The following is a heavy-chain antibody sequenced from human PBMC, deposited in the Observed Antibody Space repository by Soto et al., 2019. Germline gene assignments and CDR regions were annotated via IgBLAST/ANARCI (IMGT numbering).Heavy chain of an antibody. J-gene: IGHJ4*02. CDR3: ARWAMTIWGTYRYHFDY. D-gene: IGHD3-16*02. CDR1: GGPINSGGYY. CDR2: IYYSGST. Sequence: QVHLQESGPGLVKPSQTLSLTCTVSGGPINSGGYYWSWVRQHPGKGLEWIGNIYYSGSTHYNPSLKSRVTMSVDTSKNQFSLNLSSVSAADTAVYYCARWAMTIWGTYRYHFDYWGQGTLVTVSS. V-gene: IGHV4-31*03.